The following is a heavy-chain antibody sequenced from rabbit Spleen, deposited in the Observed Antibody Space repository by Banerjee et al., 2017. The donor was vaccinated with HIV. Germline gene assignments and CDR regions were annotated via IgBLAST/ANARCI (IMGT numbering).Heavy chain of an antibody. Sequence: QSLEESGGGLVQPEGSLTLTCTASGVSFSSNYYMCWVRQAPGKGLEWIACIYAGSSGNTYSAIWAKGRFTISKTSSTTVTLQMTSLTAADTATYFCARDTGSSFSSYGMDLWGPGTLVTVS. CDR2: IYAGSSGNT. CDR3: ARDTGSSFSSYGMDL. V-gene: IGHV1S40*01. J-gene: IGHJ6*01. D-gene: IGHD8-1*01. CDR1: GVSFSSNYY.